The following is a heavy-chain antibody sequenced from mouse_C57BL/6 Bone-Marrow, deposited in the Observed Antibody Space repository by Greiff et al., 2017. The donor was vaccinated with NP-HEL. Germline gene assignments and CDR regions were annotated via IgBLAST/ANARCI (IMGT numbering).Heavy chain of an antibody. CDR1: SETNRKNK. J-gene: IGHJ2*01. CDR2: INYDGSST. D-gene: IGHD2-5*01. CDR3: ARDNSNYSYFDY. Sequence: EVQLVESEGGLGKPGRERTRKGKEESETNRKNKKGRGEKEQKQRIEWVANINYDGSSTYYLDSLKSRFIISRDNAKNILYLQMSSLKSEDTATYYCARDNSNYSYFDYWGQGTTLTVSS. V-gene: IGHV5-16*01.